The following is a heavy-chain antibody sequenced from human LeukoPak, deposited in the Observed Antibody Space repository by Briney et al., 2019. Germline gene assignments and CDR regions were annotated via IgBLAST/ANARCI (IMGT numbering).Heavy chain of an antibody. CDR2: IIPIFGTA. Sequence: GASVKVSCKASGGTSSSYAISWVRQAPGQGLEWMGGIIPIFGTANYAQKFQGRVTITADESTSTAYMELSSLRSEDTAVYYCASRSLGYGDLQSEAFDIWGQGTMVTVSS. V-gene: IGHV1-69*13. CDR3: ASRSLGYGDLQSEAFDI. J-gene: IGHJ3*02. CDR1: GGTSSSYA. D-gene: IGHD4-17*01.